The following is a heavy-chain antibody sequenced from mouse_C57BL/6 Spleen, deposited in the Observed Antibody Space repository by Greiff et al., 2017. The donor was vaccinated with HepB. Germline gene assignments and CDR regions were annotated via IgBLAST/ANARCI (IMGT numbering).Heavy chain of an antibody. CDR2: IYPGDGDT. V-gene: IGHV1-80*01. CDR3: ARLVRFAY. J-gene: IGHJ3*01. CDR1: GYAFSSYW. Sequence: QVQLKESGAELVKPGASVKISCKASGYAFSSYWMNWVKQRPGKGLEWIGQIYPGDGDTNYNGKFKGKATLTADKSSSTAYMQLSSLTSEDSAVYFCARLVRFAYWGQGTLVTVSA.